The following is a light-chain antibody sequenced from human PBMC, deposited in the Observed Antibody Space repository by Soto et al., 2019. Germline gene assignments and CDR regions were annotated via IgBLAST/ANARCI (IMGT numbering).Light chain of an antibody. CDR3: SSYTSSTTRV. CDR1: SSDVGDYNY. J-gene: IGLJ1*01. Sequence: QSALTQPASVSGSPGQSITISCTGTSSDVGDYNYVSWYQQHPGKAPKLMIYDGSNRPSGVSNRFSGSKSGSTASLTISWLQGEEEADYYCSSYTSSTTRVFGTGTKYTVL. V-gene: IGLV2-14*01. CDR2: DGS.